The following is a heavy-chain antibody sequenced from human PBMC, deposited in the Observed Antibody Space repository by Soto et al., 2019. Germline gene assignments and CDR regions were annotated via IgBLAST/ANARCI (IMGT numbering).Heavy chain of an antibody. D-gene: IGHD1-7*01. CDR1: GGSFTSNNW. J-gene: IGHJ4*02. V-gene: IGHV4-4*02. CDR2: IYRTGST. Sequence: LSLTCAVSGGSFTSNNWWTWVRQPPGQGLEWIGEIYRTGSTNYNPSLKSRVTISLDKSENQFSLKVTSLTAADTAVYYCASRDPGTSVDYWGQGTLVTVS. CDR3: ASRDPGTSVDY.